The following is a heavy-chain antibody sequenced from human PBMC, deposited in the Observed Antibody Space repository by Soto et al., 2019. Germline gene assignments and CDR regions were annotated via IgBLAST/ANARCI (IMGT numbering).Heavy chain of an antibody. CDR1: GFPFSTSA. CDR2: ISASSDAA. Sequence: EVQLLESGGGLIQPGGSLRLSCAASGFPFSTSAMNWVRQAPGKGLEWVSIISASSDAAYYAESVKGRFASSRDTSKNTLYLQMNSLRAEDTDVYYCAKYSGSYPVYNGLSLWGQGTTVTVS. D-gene: IGHD1-26*01. CDR3: AKYSGSYPVYNGLSL. J-gene: IGHJ6*02. V-gene: IGHV3-23*01.